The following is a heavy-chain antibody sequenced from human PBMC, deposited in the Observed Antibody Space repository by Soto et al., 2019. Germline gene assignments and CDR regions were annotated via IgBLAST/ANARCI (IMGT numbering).Heavy chain of an antibody. D-gene: IGHD3-10*01. CDR1: GFTFSSYG. Sequence: LRLSCAASGFTFSSYGMHWVRQAPGKGLEWVAVIWYDGSNKYYADSVKGRFTISRDNSKNTLYLQMNSLRAEDTAVYYCARGPYYYGSGSYFTACGMDVWGQGTTVTVS. J-gene: IGHJ6*02. CDR3: ARGPYYYGSGSYFTACGMDV. CDR2: IWYDGSNK. V-gene: IGHV3-33*01.